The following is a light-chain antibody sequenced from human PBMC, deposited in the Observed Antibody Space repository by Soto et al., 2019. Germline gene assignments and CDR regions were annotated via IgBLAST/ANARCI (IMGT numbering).Light chain of an antibody. V-gene: IGKV1-27*01. J-gene: IGKJ4*01. Sequence: IQMTQTPSSLSASVGDRVTITCRASQGITYYLAWYQQKPGKVPKLLIYAASTLQSGVPSRFIGGGSGADFTLTISSXHPEDVATYYCQNYNSAPLSFGGGTKVDIK. CDR1: QGITYY. CDR2: AAS. CDR3: QNYNSAPLS.